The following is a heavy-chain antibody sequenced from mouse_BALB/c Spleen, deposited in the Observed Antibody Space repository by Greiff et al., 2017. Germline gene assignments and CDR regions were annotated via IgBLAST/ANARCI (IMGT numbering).Heavy chain of an antibody. V-gene: IGHV5-12-2*01. CDR2: ISNGGGST. CDR1: GFTFSSYT. CDR3: ARDGYYEAMDY. Sequence: EVKLEESGGGLVQPGGSLKLSCAASGFTFSSYTMSWVRQTPEKRLEWVAYISNGGGSTYYPDTVKGRFTISRDNAKNTLYLQMSSLKSEDTAMYYCARDGYYEAMDYWGQGTSVTVSS. D-gene: IGHD2-3*01. J-gene: IGHJ4*01.